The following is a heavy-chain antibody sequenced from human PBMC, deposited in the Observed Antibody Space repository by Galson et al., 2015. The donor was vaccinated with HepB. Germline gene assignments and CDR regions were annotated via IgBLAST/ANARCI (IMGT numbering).Heavy chain of an antibody. D-gene: IGHD5-18*01. CDR2: INTNTGNP. Sequence: SVKVSCKASGSTFTSFAINWVRQAPGHGLEWMGRINTNTGNPTYAQGFTGRCVFSLDTSVSMAYQQISSLKAEDTAVYYCARDDVYGYAFDYWGQGTLVTVSS. V-gene: IGHV7-4-1*04. J-gene: IGHJ4*02. CDR1: GSTFTSFA. CDR3: ARDDVYGYAFDY.